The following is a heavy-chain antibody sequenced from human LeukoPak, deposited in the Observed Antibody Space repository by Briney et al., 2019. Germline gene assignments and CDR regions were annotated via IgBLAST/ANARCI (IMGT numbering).Heavy chain of an antibody. CDR3: AELGITVIGGV. D-gene: IGHD3-10*02. J-gene: IGHJ6*04. CDR1: GFTFSSYS. CDR2: ISSSSSYI. V-gene: IGHV3-21*01. Sequence: GGSLRLSCAASGFTFSSYSMDWVRQAPGNGLEWVSSISSSSSYIYYADSVKGRFTISRDNAKNSLYLQMNSLRAEDTAVYYCAELGITVIGGVWGKGTTVTISS.